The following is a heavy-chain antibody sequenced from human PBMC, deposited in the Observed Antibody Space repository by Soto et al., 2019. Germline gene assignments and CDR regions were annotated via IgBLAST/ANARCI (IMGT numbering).Heavy chain of an antibody. Sequence: PSETLSLTCTVSGGSVSSGSYYWSWIRQPPGKGLEWIGYIYYSGSTNYNPSLKSRVTISVDTSKNQFSLKLSSVTAADTAVYYCARTSIRRLYFGMDVWGQGTTVTVSS. CDR1: GGSVSSGSYY. D-gene: IGHD3-3*02. V-gene: IGHV4-61*01. CDR2: IYYSGST. J-gene: IGHJ6*02. CDR3: ARTSIRRLYFGMDV.